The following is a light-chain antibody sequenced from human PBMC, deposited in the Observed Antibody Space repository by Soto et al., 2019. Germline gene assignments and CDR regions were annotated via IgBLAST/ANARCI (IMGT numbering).Light chain of an antibody. CDR3: GSYTNINTSACV. V-gene: IGLV2-14*01. CDR2: EVT. Sequence: QSALTQTPSVSGAPGQSFTISCTGSSGDVGGYNRVSWYQQQPGRAPILIIYEVTHRPSGASNPFPGTKSGKTASLTISGIQAQNKVEYYCGSYTNINTSACVFGTGPKVTV. J-gene: IGLJ1*01. CDR1: SGDVGGYNR.